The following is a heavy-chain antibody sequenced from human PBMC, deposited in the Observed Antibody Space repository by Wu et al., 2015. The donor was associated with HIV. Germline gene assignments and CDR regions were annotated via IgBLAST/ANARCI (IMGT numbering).Heavy chain of an antibody. Sequence: QVQLVQSGTEVKKPGASVKVSCKAFGYTFTAYDINWVRQATGQGLEYMGWMNPNNGNTASAQKFQGRITMTRTTSINTAYLELSSLKSEDTAVYYCARGGYYDSSGYYFYYYHMDVWGKGTTVIVSS. D-gene: IGHD3-22*01. CDR3: ARGGYYDSSGYYFYYYHMDV. CDR2: MNPNNGNT. V-gene: IGHV1-8*02. CDR1: GYTFTAYD. J-gene: IGHJ6*03.